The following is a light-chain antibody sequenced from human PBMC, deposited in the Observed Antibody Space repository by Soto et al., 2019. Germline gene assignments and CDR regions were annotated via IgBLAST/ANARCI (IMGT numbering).Light chain of an antibody. Sequence: QSALTQPASVSGSPGQSITISCTGTSXDVGHYNFVSWYQEHTGKAPKMMIFEVNKRPSGVSNRFAGSKSGNTASLTISSLQAEDEAACFCFSYAGGSTDVFGNGTKVTVL. CDR3: FSYAGGSTDV. J-gene: IGLJ1*01. CDR1: SXDVGHYNF. CDR2: EVN. V-gene: IGLV2-23*02.